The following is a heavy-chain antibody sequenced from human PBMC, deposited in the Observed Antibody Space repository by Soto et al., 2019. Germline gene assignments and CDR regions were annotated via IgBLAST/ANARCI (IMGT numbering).Heavy chain of an antibody. Sequence: ASVKVSCKASGYTFTSYDINWVRQATGQGLEWMGWMNPNSGNTGYAQKFQGRVTMTRNTSTSTVYMELSSLRSADTAVYYCARSRTNRYDFWSGYYELGNPYYWGQGTLVTVS. CDR1: GYTFTSYD. V-gene: IGHV1-8*01. D-gene: IGHD3-3*01. CDR2: MNPNSGNT. J-gene: IGHJ4*02. CDR3: ARSRTNRYDFWSGYYELGNPYY.